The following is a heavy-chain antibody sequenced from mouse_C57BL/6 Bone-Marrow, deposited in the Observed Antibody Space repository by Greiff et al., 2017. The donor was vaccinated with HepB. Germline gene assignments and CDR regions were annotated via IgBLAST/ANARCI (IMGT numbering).Heavy chain of an antibody. CDR2: IYPGSGST. D-gene: IGHD1-1*01. Sequence: VQLQQPGAELVKPGASVKMSCKASGYTFTSYWITWVKQRPGQGLEWIGDIYPGSGSTNYNEKFKSKATLTVDTSSSTAYMQLSSLTSEDSAVYYCARVRTVVARDYAMDYWGQGTSVTGSS. CDR3: ARVRTVVARDYAMDY. V-gene: IGHV1-55*01. J-gene: IGHJ4*01. CDR1: GYTFTSYW.